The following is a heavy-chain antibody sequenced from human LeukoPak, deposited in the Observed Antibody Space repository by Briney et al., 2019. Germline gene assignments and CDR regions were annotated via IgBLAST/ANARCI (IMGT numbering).Heavy chain of an antibody. CDR3: ARAGGDWGPTHFDY. CDR1: GYTFTTYG. CDR2: ISASNGNT. Sequence: ASVKVSCKASGYTFTTYGISWVRQAPGQGLEWMGWISASNGNTNYPQKVQGRVTMTRDTSISTAYMELSRLRSDDTAVYYCARAGGDWGPTHFDYWGQGTLVTVSS. V-gene: IGHV1-18*01. J-gene: IGHJ4*02. D-gene: IGHD7-27*01.